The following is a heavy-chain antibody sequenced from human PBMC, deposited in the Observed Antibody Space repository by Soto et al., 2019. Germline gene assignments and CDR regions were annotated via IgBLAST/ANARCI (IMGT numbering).Heavy chain of an antibody. CDR3: AREVGYGDFSAALLD. D-gene: IGHD4-17*01. J-gene: IGHJ4*02. CDR2: VISLFGTA. V-gene: IGHV1-69*01. Sequence: VQLMQSGAEVTKPGSSVKVSCEASGGTFSSHSINWVRQAPGQGLEWMGGVISLFGTANYAHNFKGRVTITADQSTSTAYMELNSLRSDDTAVYYCAREVGYGDFSAALLDWGQGTLVTVSS. CDR1: GGTFSSHS.